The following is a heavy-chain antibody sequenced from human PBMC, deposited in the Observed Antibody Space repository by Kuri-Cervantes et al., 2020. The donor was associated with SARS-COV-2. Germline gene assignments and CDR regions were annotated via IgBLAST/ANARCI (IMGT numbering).Heavy chain of an antibody. V-gene: IGHV3-64*02. D-gene: IGHD4-23*01. CDR1: GFTFSSYA. CDR2: ISGNGGST. CDR3: ARGLRWESHAFDI. J-gene: IGHJ3*02. Sequence: GESLKISCAASGFTFSSYAMHWVRQAPGKGLEYVSAISGNGGSTYYADSVKGRFTISRDNSKNTLYLQMGSLRAEDMAVYYCARGLRWESHAFDIWGQGTMVTVSS.